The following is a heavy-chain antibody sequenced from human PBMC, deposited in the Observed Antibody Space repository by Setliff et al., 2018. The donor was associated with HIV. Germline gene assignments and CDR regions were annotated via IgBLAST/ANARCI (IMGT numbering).Heavy chain of an antibody. Sequence: LRLSCEASGFNFNTYSMNWVRQAPGKGPETVASISGSGTYIYYGESLKGRITISRDNSKNTVYLQMNSLRAEDTAEYYCARSPGMFDYWGQGTPVTVSS. J-gene: IGHJ4*02. CDR2: ISGSGTYI. CDR3: ARSPGMFDY. CDR1: GFNFNTYS. D-gene: IGHD1-1*01. V-gene: IGHV3-21*04.